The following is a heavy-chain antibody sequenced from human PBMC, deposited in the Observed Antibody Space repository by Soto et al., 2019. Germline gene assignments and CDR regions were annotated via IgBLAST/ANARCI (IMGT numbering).Heavy chain of an antibody. V-gene: IGHV1-8*01. CDR1: GYTFTSYD. Sequence: EASVKVSCKASGYTFTSYDINWVRQATGQGLEWMGWMNPNSVNTGYAQKFQGRGTMTRNTYISTAYMELSSLRSEDTAVHYCAGGDWTYYYDSSGYYVPFDYWGQGTLVTVSS. CDR2: MNPNSVNT. J-gene: IGHJ4*02. CDR3: AGGDWTYYYDSSGYYVPFDY. D-gene: IGHD3-22*01.